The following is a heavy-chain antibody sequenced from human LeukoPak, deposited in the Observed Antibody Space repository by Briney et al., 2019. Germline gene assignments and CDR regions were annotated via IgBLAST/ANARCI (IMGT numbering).Heavy chain of an antibody. D-gene: IGHD6-13*01. Sequence: PGGSLRLSCAAPEFIVSSSHISWVRQAPGKGLEWVSVIYTGGNTYYADSVKGRFTISRDNAKNSLYLQMNSLRAEDTAVYYCATDLGSSRPNFWGQGILVTVSS. CDR2: IYTGGNT. V-gene: IGHV3-53*01. J-gene: IGHJ4*02. CDR3: ATDLGSSRPNF. CDR1: EFIVSSSH.